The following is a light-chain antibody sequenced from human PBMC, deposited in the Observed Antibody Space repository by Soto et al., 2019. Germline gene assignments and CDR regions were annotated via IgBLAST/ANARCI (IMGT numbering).Light chain of an antibody. Sequence: DIQMTQSPSTLSASVGDRVTITCRASQSISSWLAWYQQKPGKAPKLLIYDASSLESGVPSRFSGSGFGTEFTLTISSLQPDDFATYYCQQYNSLWTFGQGTKVDIK. CDR2: DAS. CDR3: QQYNSLWT. V-gene: IGKV1-5*01. CDR1: QSISSW. J-gene: IGKJ1*01.